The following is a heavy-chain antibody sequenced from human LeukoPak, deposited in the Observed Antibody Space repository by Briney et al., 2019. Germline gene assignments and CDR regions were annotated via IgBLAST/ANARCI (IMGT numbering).Heavy chain of an antibody. V-gene: IGHV4-61*02. J-gene: IGHJ4*02. CDR3: AREPSDCSSTSCYLNYFDY. CDR1: GGSISSGSYY. Sequence: PSETLSLTCTVSGGSISSGSYYWSWIRQPAGKGLEWIGRIYTSGSTNYNPSLKSRVTISVDTSKNQFSLKLSSVTAADTAVYYCAREPSDCSSTSCYLNYFDYWGQGTLVTVSS. D-gene: IGHD2-2*01. CDR2: IYTSGST.